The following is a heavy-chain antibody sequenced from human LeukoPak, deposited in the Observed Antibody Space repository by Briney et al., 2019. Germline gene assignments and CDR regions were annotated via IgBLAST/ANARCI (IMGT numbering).Heavy chain of an antibody. CDR2: ISYDGSNK. V-gene: IGHV3-30*18. J-gene: IGHJ4*02. CDR3: AKVAVAGTLYYFDY. CDR1: EFTFSSYS. D-gene: IGHD6-19*01. Sequence: PGGSLRLSCAASEFTFSSYSMNWVRQAPGKGLEWVAVISYDGSNKYYADSVKGRFTISRDNSKNTLYLQMNSLRAEDTAVYYCAKVAVAGTLYYFDYWGQGTLVTVSS.